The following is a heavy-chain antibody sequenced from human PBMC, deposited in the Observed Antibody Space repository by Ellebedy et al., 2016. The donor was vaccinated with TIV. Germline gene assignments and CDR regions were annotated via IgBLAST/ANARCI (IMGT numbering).Heavy chain of an antibody. CDR1: GLIFSNVW. Sequence: GGSLRLXXAASGLIFSNVWMGWVRQAPGKGLEWVANINKDGSEKYYADSVKGRFIISRDNAKNSSFLQMNSLRGDDAAMYYCTGRGGCNTSCSDHWGQGTVVSVSS. CDR2: INKDGSEK. D-gene: IGHD3-16*01. J-gene: IGHJ4*02. V-gene: IGHV3-7*01. CDR3: TGRGGCNTSCSDH.